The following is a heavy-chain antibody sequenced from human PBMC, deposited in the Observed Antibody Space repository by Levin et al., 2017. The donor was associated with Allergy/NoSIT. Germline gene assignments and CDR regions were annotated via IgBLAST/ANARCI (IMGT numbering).Heavy chain of an antibody. D-gene: IGHD3-9*01. CDR1: GFTFSSYW. CDR3: ARASVYYDILTGYYGADYYMDV. CDR2: INSDGSST. J-gene: IGHJ6*03. Sequence: PGGSLRLSCAASGFTFSSYWMHWVRQAPGKGLVWVSRINSDGSSTSYADSVKGRFTISRDNAKNTLYLQMNSLRAEDTAVYYCARASVYYDILTGYYGADYYMDVWGKGTTVTVSS. V-gene: IGHV3-74*01.